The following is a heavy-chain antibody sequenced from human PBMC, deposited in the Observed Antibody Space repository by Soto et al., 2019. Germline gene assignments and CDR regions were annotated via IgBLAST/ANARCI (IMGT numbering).Heavy chain of an antibody. J-gene: IGHJ4*02. CDR3: ARVTVGARGGYFDY. V-gene: IGHV4-61*01. CDR1: GGSVSSGRYY. CDR2: IYYSGST. D-gene: IGHD4-17*01. Sequence: QVQLQESGPGLVKPSETLSLTCTVSGGSVSSGRYYWSWVRQPPGEGLEWIGHIYYSGSTNYNPSLRSRVTISVDTSKNQFSLKLSSVTAADTAVYYCARVTVGARGGYFDYWGQGTLVTVSS.